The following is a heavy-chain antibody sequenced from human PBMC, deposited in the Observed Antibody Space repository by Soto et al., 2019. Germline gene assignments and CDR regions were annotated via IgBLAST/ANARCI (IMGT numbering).Heavy chain of an antibody. J-gene: IGHJ5*02. CDR2: ISAYNGNT. V-gene: IGHV1-18*01. CDR1: GYTFTSYG. D-gene: IGHD6-13*01. Sequence: QVQLVQSGAEVKKPGASVKVSCKASGYTFTSYGISWVRQAPGQGLEWMGWISAYNGNTNYAQKLQGRVTMTTDTSTSTAYMELRSRRSDDTAVYYCARVVQQLVRVGWFDPWGQGTLVTVSS. CDR3: ARVVQQLVRVGWFDP.